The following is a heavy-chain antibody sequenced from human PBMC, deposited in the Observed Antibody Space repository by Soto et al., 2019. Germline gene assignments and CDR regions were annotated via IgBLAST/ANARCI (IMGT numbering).Heavy chain of an antibody. D-gene: IGHD2-15*01. CDR2: ISYDGSNK. J-gene: IGHJ6*02. V-gene: IGHV3-30*18. CDR3: AKDRGCSGGSCYSFYYYGMDV. Sequence: SLRLSCAASGFTFSSYGMHWVRQAPGKGLEWVAVISYDGSNKYYADSVKGRFTISRDNSKNTLYLQMNSLRAEDTAVYYCAKDRGCSGGSCYSFYYYGMDVWGQGTTVTVSS. CDR1: GFTFSSYG.